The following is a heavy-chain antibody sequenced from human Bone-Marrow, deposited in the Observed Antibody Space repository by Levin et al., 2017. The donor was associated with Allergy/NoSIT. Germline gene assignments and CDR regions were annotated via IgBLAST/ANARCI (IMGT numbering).Heavy chain of an antibody. CDR2: ISGTSEVI. J-gene: IGHJ6*03. CDR3: VREGSSYDGLTGLYHYYYMDV. D-gene: IGHD3-10*01. Sequence: GESLKISCAASEFTFSSYAMDWVRQAPGKGLEWISYISGTSEVIYYADSVKGRFTTSRDNGKNSLILEMNSLRSDDTAVYYCVREGSSYDGLTGLYHYYYMDVWGRGTTVTVS. V-gene: IGHV3-48*04. CDR1: EFTFSSYA.